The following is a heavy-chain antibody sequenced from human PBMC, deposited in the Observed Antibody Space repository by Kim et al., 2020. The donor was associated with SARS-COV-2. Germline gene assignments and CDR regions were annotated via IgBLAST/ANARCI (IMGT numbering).Heavy chain of an antibody. D-gene: IGHD2-2*01. Sequence: SETLSLTCAVYGGSFSGYYWSWIRQPPGKGLEWIGEINHSGSTNYNPSLKSRVTISVDTSKNQFSLKLSSVTAADTAVYYCARGFKDVVPAAMRVGYYYYYMDVWGKGTTVTVSS. CDR3: ARGFKDVVPAAMRVGYYYYYMDV. CDR1: GGSFSGYY. CDR2: INHSGST. J-gene: IGHJ6*03. V-gene: IGHV4-34*01.